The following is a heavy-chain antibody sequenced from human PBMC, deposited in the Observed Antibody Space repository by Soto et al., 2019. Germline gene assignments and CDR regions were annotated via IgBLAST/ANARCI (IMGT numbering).Heavy chain of an antibody. V-gene: IGHV3-15*07. Sequence: GGSLRLSCAASGFTFSNAWMNWVRQAPGKGLEWVGRIKSKTDGGTQDYAAPEKGRFTISREDSKNTLYLQMNSLKTEDTAVYYCTTAIVGATLASDYYGMDVWGQGTTVTVSS. CDR2: IKSKTDGGTQ. CDR3: TTAIVGATLASDYYGMDV. D-gene: IGHD1-26*01. CDR1: GFTFSNAW. J-gene: IGHJ6*02.